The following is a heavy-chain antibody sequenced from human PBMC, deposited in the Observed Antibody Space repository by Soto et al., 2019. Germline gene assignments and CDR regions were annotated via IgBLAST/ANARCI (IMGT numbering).Heavy chain of an antibody. CDR3: ARDTYYYGSGSSPNPPFDY. CDR2: ISYDGSNK. CDR1: GFTFSSYA. J-gene: IGHJ4*02. D-gene: IGHD3-10*01. V-gene: IGHV3-30-3*01. Sequence: QVQLVESGGGVVQPGRSLRLSCADSGFTFSSYAMHWVRQAPGKGLEWVAVISYDGSNKYYADSVTGRFTISRDNSKNTLYLHMNSLGDEDTAVYYCARDTYYYGSGSSPNPPFDYWGQGTLVTVSS.